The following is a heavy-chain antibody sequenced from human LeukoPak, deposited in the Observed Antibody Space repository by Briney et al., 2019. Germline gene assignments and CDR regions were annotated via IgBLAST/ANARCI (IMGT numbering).Heavy chain of an antibody. CDR1: GGSFSSYY. Sequence: SETLSLTCAVYGGSFSSYYWGWIRQPPGKGLEWIGSIYYSGSTYYNPSLKSRVTISVDTSKNQFSLKLSSVTAADTAVYYCARHDRIQLWLVPFDYWGQGTLVTVSS. V-gene: IGHV4-39*01. D-gene: IGHD5-18*01. J-gene: IGHJ4*02. CDR2: IYYSGST. CDR3: ARHDRIQLWLVPFDY.